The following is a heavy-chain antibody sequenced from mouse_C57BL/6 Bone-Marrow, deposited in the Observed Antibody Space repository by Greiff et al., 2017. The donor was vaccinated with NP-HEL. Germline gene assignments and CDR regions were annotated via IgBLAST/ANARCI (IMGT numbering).Heavy chain of an antibody. CDR2: INSDGGST. Sequence: DVMLVESGGGLVQPGESLKLSCESNEYEFPSHDMSWVRKTPEKRLELVAAINSDGGSTYYPDTMERRFIISRDNTKKTLYLQMSSLRSEDTAVYYCTTRAYYSNFAYYFDYWGQGTTLTVSS. CDR3: TTRAYYSNFAYYFDY. J-gene: IGHJ2*01. V-gene: IGHV5-2*03. D-gene: IGHD2-5*01. CDR1: EYEFPSHD.